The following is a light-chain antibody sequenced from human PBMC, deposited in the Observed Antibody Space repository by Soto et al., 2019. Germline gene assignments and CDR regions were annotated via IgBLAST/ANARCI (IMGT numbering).Light chain of an antibody. CDR2: GAS. J-gene: IGKJ1*01. CDR1: QSVSSN. V-gene: IGKV3-15*01. Sequence: EIVMTQSPATLSVSPGERATLSCRASQSVSSNLARYQQKPGQAPRLLIYGASTRATGIPARFSGSRSGTEFTLTISSLESEDFAVYCCQQYNNWPRTFGQGPKVEIK. CDR3: QQYNNWPRT.